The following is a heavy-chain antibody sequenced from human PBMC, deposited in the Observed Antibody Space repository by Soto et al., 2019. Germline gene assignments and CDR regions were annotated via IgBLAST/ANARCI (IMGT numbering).Heavy chain of an antibody. V-gene: IGHV4-59*01. CDR2: IYYSGST. CDR3: ARGHMVFGGVIGTYYYYGMDV. Sequence: QVQLQESGPGLVKPSETLSLTCTVSGGSISSYYWSWIRQPPGKGLEWIGYIYYSGSTNYNPSLKSRVTISVDTSKNQFSLKLSSVTAADTAVYYCARGHMVFGGVIGTYYYYGMDVWGQGTTVTVSS. D-gene: IGHD3-16*02. J-gene: IGHJ6*02. CDR1: GGSISSYY.